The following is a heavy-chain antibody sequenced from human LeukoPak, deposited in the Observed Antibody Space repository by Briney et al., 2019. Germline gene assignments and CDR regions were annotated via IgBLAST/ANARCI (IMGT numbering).Heavy chain of an antibody. V-gene: IGHV4-4*07. Sequence: SETLSLTCTVSGGSISSYYWSWIRQPAGKGLEWIGRIYTSGSTNYNPSLKSRVTISVDKSKNQFSLKLSSVTAADTAVYYCAREPIYCSGGSCYSGDVWGEGTTVTVSS. D-gene: IGHD2-15*01. CDR2: IYTSGST. CDR1: GGSISSYY. CDR3: AREPIYCSGGSCYSGDV. J-gene: IGHJ6*04.